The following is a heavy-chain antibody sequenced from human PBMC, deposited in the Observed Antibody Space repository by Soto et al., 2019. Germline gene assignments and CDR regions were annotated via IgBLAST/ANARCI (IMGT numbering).Heavy chain of an antibody. CDR1: GFTFSSYG. J-gene: IGHJ6*03. CDR2: ISYDGSNK. Sequence: QVQLVESGGGVVQPGRSLRLSCAASGFTFSSYGMHWVRQAPGKGLEWVAVISYDGSNKYYADSVKGRFTISRDNSKNTLYLQMNSLRAEDTAVYYCAKDSLYDFWSGFLPKGDYYYYYMDVWGKGTTVTVSS. D-gene: IGHD3-3*01. CDR3: AKDSLYDFWSGFLPKGDYYYYYMDV. V-gene: IGHV3-30*18.